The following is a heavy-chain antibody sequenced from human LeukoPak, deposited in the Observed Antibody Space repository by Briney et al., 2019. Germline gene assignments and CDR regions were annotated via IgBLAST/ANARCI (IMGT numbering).Heavy chain of an antibody. J-gene: IGHJ6*02. CDR1: GYTFTSYA. CDR2: INTNTGNP. CDR3: AREKGKKYCSSTSCYLFDGMDV. Sequence: GASVKVSCKASGYTFTSYAMNWVRQAPGQGLEWMGWINTNTGNPTYAQGFTGRFVFSLDTSVSTAYLQISSLKAEDTAVYYCAREKGKKYCSSTSCYLFDGMDVWGQGTTVTVSS. D-gene: IGHD2-2*01. V-gene: IGHV7-4-1*02.